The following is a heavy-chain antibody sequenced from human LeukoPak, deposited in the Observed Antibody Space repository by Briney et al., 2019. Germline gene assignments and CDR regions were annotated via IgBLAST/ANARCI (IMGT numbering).Heavy chain of an antibody. CDR3: SVFDY. CDR1: GGSISSSSYY. CDR2: VHYSGTT. J-gene: IGHJ4*02. V-gene: IGHV4-39*07. Sequence: SETLSLTCTVSGGSISSSSYYWGWIRQPPGKGLEWIGSVHYSGTTYYNPSLKSRVTISVDTSKNQFSLKLSSVTAADTAVYYCSVFDYWSQGTLVTVSS. D-gene: IGHD5/OR15-5a*01.